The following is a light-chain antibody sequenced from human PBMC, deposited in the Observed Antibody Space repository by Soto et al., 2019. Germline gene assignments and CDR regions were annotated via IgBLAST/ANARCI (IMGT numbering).Light chain of an antibody. Sequence: VLTQPPSVSGAPGQRVTISCTGSSSNIGAGYDVHWYQQLPGTAPKLLVYGNSNRPSGVPDRFSGSKSGTSASLAITGLQAEDEADYYCQSYDSSLSGSYVFGTGTKVTVL. CDR1: SSNIGAGYD. V-gene: IGLV1-40*01. J-gene: IGLJ1*01. CDR2: GNS. CDR3: QSYDSSLSGSYV.